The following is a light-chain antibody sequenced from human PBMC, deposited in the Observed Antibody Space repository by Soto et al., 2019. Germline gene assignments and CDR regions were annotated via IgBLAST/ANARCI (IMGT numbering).Light chain of an antibody. Sequence: DIQMTQSPSTLSASVGDRVTITCRASQSIRNWLAWYQDKPGKAPKLPIYGASSLESGVPSRFSGSGSGTEFTLTISSLQPDDFATYYCQHYTSYSEAFGQGTKVDIK. J-gene: IGKJ1*01. CDR2: GAS. CDR3: QHYTSYSEA. V-gene: IGKV1-5*01. CDR1: QSIRNW.